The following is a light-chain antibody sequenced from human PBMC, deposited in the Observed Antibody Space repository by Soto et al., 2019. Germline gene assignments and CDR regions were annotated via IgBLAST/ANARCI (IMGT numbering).Light chain of an antibody. CDR2: GNS. CDR3: KSYDRSLRADVV. Sequence: QSVLTQPPSVSGAPGQRVTISCTGSSSNIGAGYDVHWYQQLPGTAPKLLIYGNSNRPSGVPDRFSGSRSGTSASLASTGLQAEDEADYACKSYDRSLRADVVCGGGTKLTVL. J-gene: IGLJ2*01. V-gene: IGLV1-40*01. CDR1: SSNIGAGYD.